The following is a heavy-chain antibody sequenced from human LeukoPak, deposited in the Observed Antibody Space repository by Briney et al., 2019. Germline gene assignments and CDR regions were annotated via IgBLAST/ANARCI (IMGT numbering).Heavy chain of an antibody. D-gene: IGHD1-26*01. CDR3: ARTDEWELLLSQFDY. Sequence: PGGSLRLSCAASGFTFSSYWMSWVRQAPGKGLEWVANIKQDGSEKYYVDSVKGRFTISRDNAKNSLYLQMNSLRAEDTAVYYCARTDEWELLLSQFDYWGQGTLVTVSS. V-gene: IGHV3-7*01. CDR2: IKQDGSEK. CDR1: GFTFSSYW. J-gene: IGHJ4*02.